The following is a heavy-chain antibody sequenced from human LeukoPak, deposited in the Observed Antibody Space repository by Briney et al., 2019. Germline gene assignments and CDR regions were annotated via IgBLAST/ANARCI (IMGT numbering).Heavy chain of an antibody. V-gene: IGHV1-46*01. J-gene: IGHJ4*02. CDR2: LNPSSGRT. Sequence: ASVKVSCKTSGYXFTSSFMHWVRQAPGQGLEWMGILNPSSGRTGYAQRFQGRVTMTRDTSTSTVYMELSSLRSEDTAVYFCARGGSGSSFTDYWGQGTLVTVSS. CDR3: ARGGSGSSFTDY. CDR1: GYXFTSSF. D-gene: IGHD3-10*01.